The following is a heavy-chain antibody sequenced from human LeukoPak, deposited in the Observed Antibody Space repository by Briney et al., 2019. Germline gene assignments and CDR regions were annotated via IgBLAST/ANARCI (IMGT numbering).Heavy chain of an antibody. CDR2: ISSSSSYT. CDR3: ARDEGNEVPTIRGFDS. V-gene: IGHV3-21*01. CDR1: GITFSSYS. Sequence: GGSLRLSCAASGITFSSYSMNWIRQAPGKGLEWVSSISSSSSYTYYADSVKGRFTISRDNAKNSLYLQMNNLRADDTAVYYCARDEGNEVPTIRGFDSWGQGILVTVSS. J-gene: IGHJ4*02. D-gene: IGHD5-12*01.